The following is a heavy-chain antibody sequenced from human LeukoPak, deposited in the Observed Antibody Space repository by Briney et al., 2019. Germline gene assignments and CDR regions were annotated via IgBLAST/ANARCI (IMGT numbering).Heavy chain of an antibody. CDR1: GGSSSSYY. V-gene: IGHV4-4*07. CDR2: IYASGST. D-gene: IGHD3-22*01. Sequence: RASATLSLTCTVSGGSSSSYYSSWIRQPAGNGLEWIGLIYASGSTNYNPSLISRVTLSLATSKTHFSLELSSVTAPDTVVYYCARTVFPYFYDSSGFNNWFDPWGQGTLVTVSS. CDR3: ARTVFPYFYDSSGFNNWFDP. J-gene: IGHJ5*02.